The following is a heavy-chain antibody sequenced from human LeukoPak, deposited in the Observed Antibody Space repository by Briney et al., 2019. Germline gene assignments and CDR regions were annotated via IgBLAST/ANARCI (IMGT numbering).Heavy chain of an antibody. CDR3: ATVAVIRGVTYFDY. Sequence: SETLSLTCTVSGGSISSYYWSWIRQAPGKGLEWIAYLFYSGSTDYNPSLESRVTISVDTSKNQFSLKLRSVTAADTAVYYCATVAVIRGVTYFDYWGQGTLVTVSS. V-gene: IGHV4-59*01. D-gene: IGHD3-10*01. CDR2: LFYSGST. J-gene: IGHJ4*02. CDR1: GGSISSYY.